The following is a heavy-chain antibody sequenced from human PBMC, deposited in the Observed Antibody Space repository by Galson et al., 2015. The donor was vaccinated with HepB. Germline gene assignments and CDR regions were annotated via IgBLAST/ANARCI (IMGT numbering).Heavy chain of an antibody. CDR3: ARGGKFYCSSTSCYTTDDAFDI. V-gene: IGHV3-33*01. Sequence: SLRLSCAASGFTFSSYGMHWVRQAPGKGLEWVAVIWYDGSNKYYADSVKGRFTISRDNSKNTLYLQMNSLRAEDTAVYYCARGGKFYCSSTSCYTTDDAFDIWGQGTMVTVSS. D-gene: IGHD2-2*02. CDR1: GFTFSSYG. CDR2: IWYDGSNK. J-gene: IGHJ3*02.